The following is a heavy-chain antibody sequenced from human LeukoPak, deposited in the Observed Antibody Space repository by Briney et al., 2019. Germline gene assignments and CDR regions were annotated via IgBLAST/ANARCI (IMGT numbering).Heavy chain of an antibody. CDR2: INHSGST. CDR3: ARDDYIDY. Sequence: TSETLSLTCAVYGGSFSGYYWSWIRQPPGKGLEWIGEINHSGSTNYNPSLKSRVTISVDTSKNQFSLKLSSVTAADTAVYYCARDDYIDYWGQGTLVTVSS. CDR1: GGSFSGYY. J-gene: IGHJ4*02. V-gene: IGHV4-34*01.